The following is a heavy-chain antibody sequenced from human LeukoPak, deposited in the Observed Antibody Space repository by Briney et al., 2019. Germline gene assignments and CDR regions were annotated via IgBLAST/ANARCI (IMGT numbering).Heavy chain of an antibody. CDR2: VYYSGSS. D-gene: IGHD3-3*01. J-gene: IGHJ4*02. CDR3: ARVKVLRFLEWFLDF. CDR1: GSSVSSDEYY. V-gene: IGHV4-31*03. Sequence: SEALSLTCSVSGSSVSSDEYYWSWVRQHPGKGLEWIGYVYYSGSSYYIPSLESRVTMSVEVSKNQFSLELRSVTAADTAVYYCARVKVLRFLEWFLDFWGQGALVTVSS.